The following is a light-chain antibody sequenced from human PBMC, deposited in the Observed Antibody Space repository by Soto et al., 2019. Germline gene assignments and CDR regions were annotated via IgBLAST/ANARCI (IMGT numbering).Light chain of an antibody. CDR3: QQSRSFPHT. V-gene: IGKV1-39*01. J-gene: IGKJ2*01. CDR1: QSVGNY. CDR2: AAS. Sequence: DIQMTQSPSSLSASVGDRVTITCRASQSVGNYLNWYQQKPGKAPKLLIYAASRLLSGVPSRFSGSASGTAFTLTISSLQPEDCATYYCQQSRSFPHTFGQGTNLEIK.